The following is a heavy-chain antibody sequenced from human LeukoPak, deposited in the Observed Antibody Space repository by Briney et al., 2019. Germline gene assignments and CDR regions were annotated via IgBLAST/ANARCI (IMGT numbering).Heavy chain of an antibody. J-gene: IGHJ2*01. V-gene: IGHV1-2*04. D-gene: IGHD2-21*02. Sequence: GASVKVSCKASGYTFTSHDINWVRQAPGQGLEWMGWINPNSGGTNYAQKFQGWVTMTRDTSISTAYMELSRLRSDDTAVYYCAREYCGGDCPLAWYFDLWGRGTLVTVSS. CDR2: INPNSGGT. CDR1: GYTFTSHD. CDR3: AREYCGGDCPLAWYFDL.